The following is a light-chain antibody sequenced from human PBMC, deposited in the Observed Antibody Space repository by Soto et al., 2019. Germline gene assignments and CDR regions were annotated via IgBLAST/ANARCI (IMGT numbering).Light chain of an antibody. Sequence: QSVLTQPPSVSGAPGQRVTISCTGSSSNIGAGYDVHWYQQLPGTAPKLLIYGNSNRPSGVPDRFSGSKSGTSASLAITGLQAEHEADYYCQSYDSSLSVGVFGGGTKLTVL. V-gene: IGLV1-40*01. J-gene: IGLJ2*01. CDR2: GNS. CDR3: QSYDSSLSVGV. CDR1: SSNIGAGYD.